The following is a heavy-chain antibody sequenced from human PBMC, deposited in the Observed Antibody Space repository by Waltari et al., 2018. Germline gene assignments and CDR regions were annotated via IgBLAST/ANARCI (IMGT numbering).Heavy chain of an antibody. D-gene: IGHD6-13*01. CDR3: ARGRRIAAAGTYYYGMDV. CDR2: INHSGST. V-gene: IGHV4-34*01. CDR1: GGSFSGYY. J-gene: IGHJ6*02. Sequence: QVQLQQWGAGLLKPSETLSLTCAVYGGSFSGYYWSWIRQPPGKGLEWIGEINHSGSTNYTPSLKSRVTISVDTSKNQFSLKLSSVTAADTAVYYCARGRRIAAAGTYYYGMDVWGQGTTVIVSS.